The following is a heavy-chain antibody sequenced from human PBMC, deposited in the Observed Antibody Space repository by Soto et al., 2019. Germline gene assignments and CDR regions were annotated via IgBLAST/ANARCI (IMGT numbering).Heavy chain of an antibody. J-gene: IGHJ6*02. CDR3: AREGEVPADIGHYYYGMDV. Sequence: GGSLRLSCAASEFTFSKFDMHWVRQAPGKGLEWVAVISYDGNNKYYADSVKGRFSISRDNSKNTLSLQINSLRAEDTAVYYCAREGEVPADIGHYYYGMDVWGQGTTVTV. CDR2: ISYDGNNK. V-gene: IGHV3-30-3*01. CDR1: EFTFSKFD. D-gene: IGHD2-2*02.